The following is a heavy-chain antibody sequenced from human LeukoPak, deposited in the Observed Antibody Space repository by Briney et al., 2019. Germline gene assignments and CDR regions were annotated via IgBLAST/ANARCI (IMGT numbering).Heavy chain of an antibody. V-gene: IGHV1-18*01. CDR1: GYTFSNDG. CDR2: ISAYNGNT. J-gene: IGHJ4*02. Sequence: ASVKVSCKASGYTFSNDGISWVRQAPGQGLEWMGWISAYNGNTNYAQKLQGRVTMTRDTSTSTAYIELRSLRSDDTAVYYCARHLLYRGAHYFDYWGQGTLVTVSS. D-gene: IGHD2-8*01. CDR3: ARHLLYRGAHYFDY.